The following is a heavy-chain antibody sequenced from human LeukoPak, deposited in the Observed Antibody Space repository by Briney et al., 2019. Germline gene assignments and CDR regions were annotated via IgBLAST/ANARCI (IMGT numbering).Heavy chain of an antibody. CDR3: ASGPVTIFGVVTEVHYYMDV. J-gene: IGHJ6*03. CDR2: IIPIFGTA. Sequence: GASVKVSCKASGGTFSSYAISWVRQAPGQGLEWMGGIIPIFGTANYAQKFQGRVTITTDESTSTAYMELSSLRSEDTAVYYCASGPVTIFGVVTEVHYYMDVWGKGTTVTVSS. CDR1: GGTFSSYA. V-gene: IGHV1-69*05. D-gene: IGHD3-3*01.